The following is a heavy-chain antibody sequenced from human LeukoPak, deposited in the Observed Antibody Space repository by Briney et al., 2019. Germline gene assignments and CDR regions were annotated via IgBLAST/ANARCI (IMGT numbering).Heavy chain of an antibody. CDR1: GFTFSSYA. CDR3: AKGTSPGMDV. V-gene: IGHV3-23*01. Sequence: PGESLRLSCAASGFTFSSYAMSWVRQAPGKGLEWVSAISGSGGSTYYADFVKGRFTISRDNSKNTLYLQMNSLRAEDTAVYYCAKGTSPGMDVWGQGTTVTVSS. D-gene: IGHD3-16*01. CDR2: ISGSGGST. J-gene: IGHJ6*02.